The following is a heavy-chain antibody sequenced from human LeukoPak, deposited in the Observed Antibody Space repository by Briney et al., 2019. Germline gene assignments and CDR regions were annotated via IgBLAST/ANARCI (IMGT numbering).Heavy chain of an antibody. CDR1: GFTFSTYA. Sequence: GGSLRLSCAASGFTFSTYAMNWVRQAPGKGLEWVLTISGSGDSTYYADSVKGRFTISRDNFKNTLLLQMNSLRAEDTAVYYCAKGGAGYCSSTSCLYYFDYWGQGTLVTVST. J-gene: IGHJ4*02. CDR3: AKGGAGYCSSTSCLYYFDY. V-gene: IGHV3-23*01. CDR2: ISGSGDST. D-gene: IGHD2-2*01.